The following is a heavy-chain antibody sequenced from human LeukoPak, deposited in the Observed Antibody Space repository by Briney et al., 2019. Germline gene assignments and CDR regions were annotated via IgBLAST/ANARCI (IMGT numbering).Heavy chain of an antibody. CDR3: ARDNKGPDY. CDR1: GGSISSNGYY. CDR2: IYHSGST. J-gene: IGHJ4*02. Sequence: SETLSLTCTVSGGSISSNGYYWTWIRQPPGKGLQWVGYIYHSGSTYYNPSLKSRVTISVDRSKNQFSLKLSSVTAADTAVYYCARDNKGPDYWGQGTLVTVSS. V-gene: IGHV4-30-2*01.